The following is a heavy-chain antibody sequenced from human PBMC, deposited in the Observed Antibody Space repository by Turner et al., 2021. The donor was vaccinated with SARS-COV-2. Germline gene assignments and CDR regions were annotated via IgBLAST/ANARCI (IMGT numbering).Heavy chain of an antibody. V-gene: IGHV3-7*03. J-gene: IGHJ4*02. D-gene: IGHD6-13*01. CDR1: GFTFSSDG. CDR3: ARLHTSSWYFDY. Sequence: EVQLVESGGGLVQPGGSLRLSCAASGFTFSSDGMSWVRQAPGKGLEWVANIKQDGSEKYYVDSVKGRFTISRDNAKNSLYLQMNSLRAEDTAVYYCARLHTSSWYFDYWGQGTLVTVSS. CDR2: IKQDGSEK.